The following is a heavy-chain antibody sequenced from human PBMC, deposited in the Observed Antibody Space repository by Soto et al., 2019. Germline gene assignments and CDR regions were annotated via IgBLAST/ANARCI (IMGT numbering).Heavy chain of an antibody. D-gene: IGHD2-2*01. J-gene: IGHJ5*02. CDR1: GFTFSSYS. CDR2: ISSSSSYI. Sequence: EVQLVESGGGLVKPGGSLRLSCAASGFTFSSYSMNWVRQAPGKGLEWVSSISSSSSYIYYADSVKGRFTISRDNAKNSLYLQMNSLRAEDTAVYYCAGDSGIRVPAAGKWFDPWGQGTLVTVSS. V-gene: IGHV3-21*01. CDR3: AGDSGIRVPAAGKWFDP.